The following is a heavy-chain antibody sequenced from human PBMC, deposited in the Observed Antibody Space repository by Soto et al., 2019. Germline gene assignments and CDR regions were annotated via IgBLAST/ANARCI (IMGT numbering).Heavy chain of an antibody. CDR3: AKVGGIQLWLWFYGMDV. V-gene: IGHV3-23*01. J-gene: IGHJ6*02. Sequence: GGSLRLSFAASGFTFSSNAMSWVRHAPGKGLVWVAAISGRSGSTYYADSEKGRFNIPRDNSKNTLYLQMNSLYAEETGVYYCAKVGGIQLWLWFYGMDVWGQGTKVTVSS. CDR2: ISGRSGST. D-gene: IGHD5-18*01. CDR1: GFTFSSNA.